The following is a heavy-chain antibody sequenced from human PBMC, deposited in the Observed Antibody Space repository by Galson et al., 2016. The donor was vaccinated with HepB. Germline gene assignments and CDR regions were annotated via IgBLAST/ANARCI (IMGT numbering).Heavy chain of an antibody. Sequence: GSLRLSCAASGFTFSNYWMSWVRQAPGQGLEWVANIKEDGSEKYYVDSVKGRFTISRDNAKNSLYLRMNSLTAEDTAVYYCARDLELGEEAFDIWGQGTMVTVSS. D-gene: IGHD3-16*01. V-gene: IGHV3-7*01. J-gene: IGHJ3*02. CDR3: ARDLELGEEAFDI. CDR2: IKEDGSEK. CDR1: GFTFSNYW.